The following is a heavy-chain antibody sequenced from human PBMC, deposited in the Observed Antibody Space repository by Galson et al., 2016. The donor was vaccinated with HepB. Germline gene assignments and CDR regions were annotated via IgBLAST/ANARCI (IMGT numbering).Heavy chain of an antibody. V-gene: IGHV3-33*01. CDR1: GFTFSSYS. Sequence: SLRLSCAASGFTFSSYSMHWVRQAPGKGLEWVAMIWYDGSKKYYADSVKGRFTISRDNSKSTMSLQMDSLGAEDTAVYYCARDWNGPGFFDFWGQGTLVTVSS. CDR3: ARDWNGPGFFDF. D-gene: IGHD1-1*01. J-gene: IGHJ4*02. CDR2: IWYDGSKK.